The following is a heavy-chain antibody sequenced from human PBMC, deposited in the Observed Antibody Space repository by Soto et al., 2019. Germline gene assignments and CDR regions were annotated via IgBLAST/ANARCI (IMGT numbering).Heavy chain of an antibody. CDR1: GGSISSGDYY. J-gene: IGHJ5*02. Sequence: LSLTCTVSGGSISSGDYYWSWIRQPPGKGLEWIGYIYYSGGTYYNPSLKSRVTISVDTSKNQFSLKLSSVTAAGTAVYYCARGSMNWFDPWGQGTLVTVSS. V-gene: IGHV4-30-4*01. CDR3: ARGSMNWFDP. CDR2: IYYSGGT.